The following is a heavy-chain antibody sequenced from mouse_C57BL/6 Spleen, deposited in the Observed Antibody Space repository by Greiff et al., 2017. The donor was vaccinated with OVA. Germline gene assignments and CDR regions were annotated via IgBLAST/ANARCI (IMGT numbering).Heavy chain of an antibody. J-gene: IGHJ3*01. CDR2: INPSNGGT. CDR3: ARYDGYYVGWFAY. D-gene: IGHD2-3*01. V-gene: IGHV1-53*01. CDR1: GYTFTSYW. Sequence: QVQLKQSGTELVKPGASVKLSCKASGYTFTSYWMHWVKQRPGQGLEWIGNINPSNGGTNYNEKFKSKATLTVDKSSSTAYMQLSSLTSEDSAVYYCARYDGYYVGWFAYWGQGTLVTVSA.